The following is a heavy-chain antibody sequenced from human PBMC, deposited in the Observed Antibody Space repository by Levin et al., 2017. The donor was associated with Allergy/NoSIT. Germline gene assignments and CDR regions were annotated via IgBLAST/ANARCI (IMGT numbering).Heavy chain of an antibody. J-gene: IGHJ3*01. D-gene: IGHD1-1*01. CDR3: VRDTGGFAFDL. V-gene: IGHV4-59*01. CDR2: ITHTGRT. CDR1: GASISIFY. Sequence: PSETLSLTCNLSGASISIFYWNWIRQIPGKGLEWLGYITHTGRTNYNPSLNSRLTFSLDTSKNQFSLQLASMTAADTALYYCVRDTGGFAFDLWGQGTLVTVSS.